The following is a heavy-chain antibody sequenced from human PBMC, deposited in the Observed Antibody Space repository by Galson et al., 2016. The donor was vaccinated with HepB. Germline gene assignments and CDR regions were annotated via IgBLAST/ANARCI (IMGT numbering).Heavy chain of an antibody. V-gene: IGHV3-20*01. Sequence: SLRLSCAASGFTFDDYGMSWVRQAPGKGLEWVSGINWNGGSTGYADSVKGRFTISGDNAKNSLYLQMNSLRAEDTALYHCARVTVLYGSGSYSLDAFDIWGQGTMVTVSS. J-gene: IGHJ3*02. CDR1: GFTFDDYG. CDR2: INWNGGST. D-gene: IGHD3-10*01. CDR3: ARVTVLYGSGSYSLDAFDI.